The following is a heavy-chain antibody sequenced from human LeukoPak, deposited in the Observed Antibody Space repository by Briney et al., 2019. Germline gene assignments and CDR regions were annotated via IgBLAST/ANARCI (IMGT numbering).Heavy chain of an antibody. CDR2: IYYSGST. V-gene: IGHV4-39*01. CDR3: ARLTGPMDV. CDR1: GGSLIMNNYY. Sequence: SETLSLMCTVSGGSLIMNNYYWGWLRQPPGKGLEWIGSIYYSGSTYYNPSLKSRVTISVDTSKNQFSLKLSSVTAADTAVYYCARLTGPMDVWGKGTTVTVSS. J-gene: IGHJ6*03.